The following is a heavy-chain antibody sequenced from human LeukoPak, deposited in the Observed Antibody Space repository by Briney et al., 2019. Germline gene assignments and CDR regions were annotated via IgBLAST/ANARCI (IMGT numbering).Heavy chain of an antibody. Sequence: SVKVSXKASGGTFSSYAISWVRQAPGQRLEWMGGIIPIFGTANYAQKFQGRVTITTDESTSTAYMELSSLRSEDTAVYYCARSIVGATPLDYWGQGTLVTVSS. CDR3: ARSIVGATPLDY. J-gene: IGHJ4*02. D-gene: IGHD1-26*01. CDR1: GGTFSSYA. CDR2: IIPIFGTA. V-gene: IGHV1-69*05.